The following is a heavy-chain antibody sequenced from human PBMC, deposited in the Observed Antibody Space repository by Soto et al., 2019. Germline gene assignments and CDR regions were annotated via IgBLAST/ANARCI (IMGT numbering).Heavy chain of an antibody. V-gene: IGHV4-31*03. D-gene: IGHD2-2*01. CDR1: GGSISSGGYY. CDR2: IYYSGST. CDR3: ARRTSLNCSSTSCNPTYYYYYYGMDV. J-gene: IGHJ6*02. Sequence: PSETLSLTCTVSGGSISSGGYYWSWIRQHPGKGLEWIGYIYYSGSTYYNPSLKSRVTISVDTSKNQFSLKLSSVTAADTAVDYCARRTSLNCSSTSCNPTYYYYYYGMDVWGQGTTVTVSS.